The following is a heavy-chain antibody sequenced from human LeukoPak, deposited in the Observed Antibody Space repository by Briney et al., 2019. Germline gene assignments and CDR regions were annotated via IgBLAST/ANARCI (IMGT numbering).Heavy chain of an antibody. CDR1: GGSISSYY. CDR3: ARLGDSVVVTATQYYFDY. D-gene: IGHD2-21*02. J-gene: IGHJ4*02. Sequence: PSETLSLTCTVSGGSISSYYWSWIRQPPGKGLEWIGYIYYRGSTNYNPSLKSRVTISVDTSKNQFSLKLSSVTAADTAVYYCARLGDSVVVTATQYYFDYWGQGTLVTVSS. V-gene: IGHV4-59*08. CDR2: IYYRGST.